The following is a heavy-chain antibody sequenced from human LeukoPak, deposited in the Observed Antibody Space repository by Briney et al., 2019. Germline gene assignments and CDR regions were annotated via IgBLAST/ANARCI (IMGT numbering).Heavy chain of an antibody. CDR2: MNPNSGNT. Sequence: ASVKVSCKASGYTFTSYDINWVRQATGQGLEWMGWMNPNSGNTGYAQKFQGRVTMTRNTSISTAYMELSSLRSEDTAVYYCARDRKVAARPYYYYYMDAWGKGTTVTVSS. J-gene: IGHJ6*03. V-gene: IGHV1-8*01. D-gene: IGHD6-6*01. CDR1: GYTFTSYD. CDR3: ARDRKVAARPYYYYYMDA.